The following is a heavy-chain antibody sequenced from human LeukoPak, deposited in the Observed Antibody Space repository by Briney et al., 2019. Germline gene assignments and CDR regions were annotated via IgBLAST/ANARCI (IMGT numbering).Heavy chain of an antibody. CDR1: GFTFSSYG. V-gene: IGHV3-33*06. J-gene: IGHJ5*02. CDR2: IWYDGSNK. Sequence: GGSLRLSCAASGFTFSSYGMHWVRQAPGKGLEWVAVIWYDGSNKYYADSVKGRFTISRDNSKNTLYLQMNSLRAEDTAVYYCAKDREQQQHAWYNWFDPWGQGTLVTVSS. CDR3: AKDREQQQHAWYNWFDP. D-gene: IGHD6-13*01.